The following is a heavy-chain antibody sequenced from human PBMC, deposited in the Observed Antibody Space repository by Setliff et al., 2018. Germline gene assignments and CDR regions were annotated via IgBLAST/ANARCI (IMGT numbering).Heavy chain of an antibody. J-gene: IGHJ4*02. V-gene: IGHV4-61*02. CDR1: GGSITSGSYY. CDR3: ARDNTMVGATDY. D-gene: IGHD1-26*01. CDR2: LHTSGTT. Sequence: SETLSLTCAVSGGSITSGSYYWSWIRQPAGEGLEWIGRLHTSGTTDYNPSLKGRVTISADTSTNHFSLKLTSVTAADTAVYFCARDNTMVGATDYWGLGTLVTVSS.